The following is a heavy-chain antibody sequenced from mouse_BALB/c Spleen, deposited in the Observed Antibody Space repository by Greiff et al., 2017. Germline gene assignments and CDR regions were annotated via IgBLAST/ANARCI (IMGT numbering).Heavy chain of an antibody. D-gene: IGHD2-3*01. CDR3: ARHLYDGYPYYFDY. Sequence: DVMLVESGGGLVKPGGSLKLSCAASGFAFSSYDMSWVRQTPEKRLEWVAYISSGGGSTYYPDTVKGRFTISRDNAKNTLYLQMSSLKSEDTAMYYCARHLYDGYPYYFDYWGQGTTLTVSS. J-gene: IGHJ2*01. CDR2: ISSGGGST. V-gene: IGHV5-12-1*01. CDR1: GFAFSSYD.